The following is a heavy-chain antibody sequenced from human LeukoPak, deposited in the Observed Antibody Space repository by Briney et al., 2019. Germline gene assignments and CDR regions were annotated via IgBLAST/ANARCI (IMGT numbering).Heavy chain of an antibody. CDR3: ARNMKWELRAFDI. V-gene: IGHV1-3*01. Sequence: GASVKVSCKASGYTFTSYAMHWVRQAPGQRLEWMGWINAGNGNTKYSQKFQGRVTITRDTSASTAYMELSSLRSEDTAVYYCARNMKWELRAFDIWGQGTMVTVSS. J-gene: IGHJ3*02. CDR2: INAGNGNT. CDR1: GYTFTSYA. D-gene: IGHD1-26*01.